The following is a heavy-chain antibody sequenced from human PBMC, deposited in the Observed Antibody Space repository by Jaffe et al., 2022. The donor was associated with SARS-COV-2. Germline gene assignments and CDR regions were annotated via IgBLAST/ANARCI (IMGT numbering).Heavy chain of an antibody. V-gene: IGHV3-30*04. CDR3: AKDGSYGDNTVYYYYMDV. CDR1: GFTFSRYA. CDR2: ISYDGSNE. D-gene: IGHD4-17*01. J-gene: IGHJ6*03. Sequence: QVQLVESGGDVVQPGRSLRLSCAASGFTFSRYAMQWVRQAPGKGLEWVAAISYDGSNEYYADSEKGRFTISRDNSKNTLYLQMNSLRPEDTAVYHCAKDGSYGDNTVYYYYMDVWGKGTTVTVSS.